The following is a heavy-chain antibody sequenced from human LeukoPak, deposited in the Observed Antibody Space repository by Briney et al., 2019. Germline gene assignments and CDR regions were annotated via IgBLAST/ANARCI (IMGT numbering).Heavy chain of an antibody. CDR1: GGTFSSYA. CDR3: ARNKRTIFGVVISWFDP. J-gene: IGHJ5*02. V-gene: IGHV1-69*05. Sequence: ASVKVSCKASGGTFSSYAISWVRQAPGQGLEWMGGIIPIFGTANYAQKFQGRVTITTDESTSTAYMELGSLRSEDTAVYYCARNKRTIFGVVISWFDPWGQGTLVTVSS. D-gene: IGHD3-3*01. CDR2: IIPIFGTA.